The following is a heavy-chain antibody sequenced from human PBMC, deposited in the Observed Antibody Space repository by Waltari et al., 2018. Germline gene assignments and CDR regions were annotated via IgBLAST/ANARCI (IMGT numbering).Heavy chain of an antibody. V-gene: IGHV4-38-2*01. CDR3: ASAEWDLLDY. J-gene: IGHJ4*02. CDR1: GYSISSGYY. CDR2: IYHSGST. Sequence: QVQLQESGPGLVKPSETLSLTCAVSGYSISSGYYWGWIRQPPGKGLEWIGSIYHSGSTHYNPSLKSRVTISVDTSKNQFSLKLSSVTAADTAVYYCASAEWDLLDYWGQGTLVTVSS. D-gene: IGHD1-26*01.